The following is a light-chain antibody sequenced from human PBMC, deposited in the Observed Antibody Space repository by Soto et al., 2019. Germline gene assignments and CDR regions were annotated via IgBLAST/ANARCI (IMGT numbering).Light chain of an antibody. CDR1: QSVSSY. CDR2: DAS. CDR3: QQRSKWPLT. V-gene: IGKV3-11*01. Sequence: EIVLTQSPATLSLSPGERATLSCRASQSVSSYLAWYQQKPGQAPRLLIYDASNRATAIPARFSGSGSGTDFTLTISGLEPEDLAVYYCQQRSKWPLTFGGGTKVEIK. J-gene: IGKJ4*01.